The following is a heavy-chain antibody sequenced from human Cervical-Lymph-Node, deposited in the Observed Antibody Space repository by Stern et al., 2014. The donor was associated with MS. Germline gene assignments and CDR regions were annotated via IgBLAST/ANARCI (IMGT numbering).Heavy chain of an antibody. V-gene: IGHV1-18*01. CDR1: GYTFTRYG. CDR2: INPYNGHT. Sequence: VQLVESGVEVKKPGASVKVSCKASGYTFTRYGVSCVRQAPGQGLEWLGWINPYNGHTKYAQKLQGRVTMTTDTSTGTAYMELRGLRSDDAAVYYCARDGVGNDDALDIWGQGTMVTVSS. J-gene: IGHJ3*02. D-gene: IGHD7-27*01. CDR3: ARDGVGNDDALDI.